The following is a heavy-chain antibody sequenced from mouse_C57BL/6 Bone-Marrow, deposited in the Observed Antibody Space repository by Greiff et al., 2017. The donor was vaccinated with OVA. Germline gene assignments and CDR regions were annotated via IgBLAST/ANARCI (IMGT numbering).Heavy chain of an antibody. D-gene: IGHD3-3*01. CDR1: GFTFSDYY. V-gene: IGHV5-12*01. CDR2: ISNGGGST. Sequence: EVKLVESGGGLVQPGGSLKLSCAASGFTFSDYYMYWVRQTPEKRLEWVAYISNGGGSTYYPDTVKGRFTISRDNAKNTLYLQMSRLKSEDTAMYYCARRREWDIFAYWGQGTLVTVSA. J-gene: IGHJ3*01. CDR3: ARRREWDIFAY.